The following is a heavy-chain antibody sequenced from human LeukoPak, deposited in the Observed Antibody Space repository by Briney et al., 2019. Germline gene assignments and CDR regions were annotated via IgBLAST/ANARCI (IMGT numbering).Heavy chain of an antibody. CDR1: GFTFSSYW. D-gene: IGHD6-19*01. Sequence: GGSLRLSCAASGFTFSSYWMHWVRQAPGKGLVWVSRINSDGSSTSYADSVKGRFTISRDNAKNTLYLQMNSLRAEGTAVYYCAREYSSGGNYYYYYYMDVWGKGTTVTVSS. CDR3: AREYSSGGNYYYYYYMDV. J-gene: IGHJ6*03. V-gene: IGHV3-74*01. CDR2: INSDGSST.